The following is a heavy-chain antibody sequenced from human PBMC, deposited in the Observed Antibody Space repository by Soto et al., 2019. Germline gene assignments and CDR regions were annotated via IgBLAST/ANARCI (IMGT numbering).Heavy chain of an antibody. Sequence: SQTLSLTCAISGDSVSSNSAAWNWIRQSPSRGLEWLGRTYYRSKWYNDYAVSVKSRITINPDTSKNQFSLQLNSVTPEDTAVYYCARDRTGTTRRDYYYYGMDVWGQGTTVTVSS. CDR2: TYYRSKWYN. D-gene: IGHD1-7*01. CDR1: GDSVSSNSAA. J-gene: IGHJ6*02. CDR3: ARDRTGTTRRDYYYYGMDV. V-gene: IGHV6-1*01.